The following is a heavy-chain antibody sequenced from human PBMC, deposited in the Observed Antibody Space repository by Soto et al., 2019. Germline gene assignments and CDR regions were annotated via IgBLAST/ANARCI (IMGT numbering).Heavy chain of an antibody. CDR3: AKRSYGYVDYYYYVMDV. Sequence: GGSLRLSCAASGFTFSSYAMSWVRQAPGKGLEWVSAISGSGGSTYYADSVKGRFTISRDNSKNTLYLQMNSLRAEDTAVYYCAKRSYGYVDYYYYVMDVWGQGTTVTVSS. CDR2: ISGSGGST. D-gene: IGHD5-18*01. J-gene: IGHJ6*02. CDR1: GFTFSSYA. V-gene: IGHV3-23*01.